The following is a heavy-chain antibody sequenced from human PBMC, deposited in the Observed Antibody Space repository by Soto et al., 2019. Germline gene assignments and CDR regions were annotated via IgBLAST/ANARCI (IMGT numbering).Heavy chain of an antibody. CDR2: INSGSSAI. CDR1: GFTFSSYS. J-gene: IGHJ4*02. D-gene: IGHD6-19*01. Sequence: EVQVVESGGGLVQPGGSLRLSCAASGFTFSSYSMNWVRQAPGQGLEWVSYINSGSSAIYYADSVKGRFTISRDNAKNSLYLQMNSLRAEDTAVYYCARDGLTGYTSGWSGGDYWGQGTLVTVSS. V-gene: IGHV3-48*01. CDR3: ARDGLTGYTSGWSGGDY.